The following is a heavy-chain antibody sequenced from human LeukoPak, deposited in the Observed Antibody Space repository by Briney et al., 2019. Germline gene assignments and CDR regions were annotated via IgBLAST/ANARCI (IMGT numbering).Heavy chain of an antibody. V-gene: IGHV3-23*01. D-gene: IGHD5-18*01. CDR3: AKEQATPIQLWFSLGLLFDY. Sequence: GGSLRLACAASGFTVSNNYMSWVRQAPGKGLEWVSAISGSGGSTYYADSVKGRFTISRDNSKNTLYLQMNSLRAEDTAVYYCAKEQATPIQLWFSLGLLFDYWGQGTLVTVSS. CDR1: GFTVSNNY. J-gene: IGHJ4*02. CDR2: ISGSGGST.